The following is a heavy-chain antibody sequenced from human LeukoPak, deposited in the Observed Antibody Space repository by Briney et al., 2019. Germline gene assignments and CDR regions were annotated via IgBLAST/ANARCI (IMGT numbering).Heavy chain of an antibody. CDR3: ARTYGSGIGNTFDI. D-gene: IGHD3-10*01. Sequence: GESLKISCKGSGYSFTAYWISWVRQMPGKGLGWMGRIDPSDSYTNYSPSFQGHVTISADRSITTAYLQWSSLKASDTAMYYCARTYGSGIGNTFDIWGQGTMVTVSS. CDR2: IDPSDSYT. CDR1: GYSFTAYW. V-gene: IGHV5-10-1*01. J-gene: IGHJ3*02.